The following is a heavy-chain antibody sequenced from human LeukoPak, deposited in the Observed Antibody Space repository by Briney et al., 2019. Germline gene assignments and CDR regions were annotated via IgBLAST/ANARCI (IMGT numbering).Heavy chain of an antibody. CDR3: ARDTIPPFFGVANWFDP. CDR2: IYYSGST. V-gene: IGHV4-39*01. D-gene: IGHD3-3*01. Sequence: SETLSLTCTVSGGSISSSSYYWGWIRQPPGKGLEWIGSIYYSGSTYYNPSLKSRVTISVDTSKNQFSLKLSSATAADTAVYYCARDTIPPFFGVANWFDPWGQGTLVTVSS. J-gene: IGHJ5*02. CDR1: GGSISSSSYY.